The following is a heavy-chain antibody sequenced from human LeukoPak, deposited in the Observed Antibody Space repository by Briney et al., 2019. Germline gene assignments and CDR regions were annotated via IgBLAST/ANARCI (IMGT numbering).Heavy chain of an antibody. V-gene: IGHV4-30-4*02. CDR3: ARDQGAGWYNWFDP. Sequence: PSETLSLTCTVSGGSISSGDYYWSWIRQPPGKGLEWIGYIYYSGSTYYNPSLKSRVTISVDTSKNQFSLKLSSVTAADTAVYYCARDQGAGWYNWFDPWGQGTLVTVSS. D-gene: IGHD6-19*01. CDR1: GGSISSGDYY. J-gene: IGHJ5*02. CDR2: IYYSGST.